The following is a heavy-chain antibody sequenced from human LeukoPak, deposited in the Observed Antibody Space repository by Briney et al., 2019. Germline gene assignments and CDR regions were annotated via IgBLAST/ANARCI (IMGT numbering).Heavy chain of an antibody. D-gene: IGHD2-15*01. CDR1: GYTFTGYY. Sequence: GASVKVSCKASGYTFTGYYMHWVRQAPGQGLEWMGWINPNSGGTNYAQKFQGRVTMTRDTSISTAYMELSRLTSDDTAVYYCARDHCATPGCYEDYYYGLDVWGQGTTVTVSS. CDR2: INPNSGGT. J-gene: IGHJ6*02. CDR3: ARDHCATPGCYEDYYYGLDV. V-gene: IGHV1-2*02.